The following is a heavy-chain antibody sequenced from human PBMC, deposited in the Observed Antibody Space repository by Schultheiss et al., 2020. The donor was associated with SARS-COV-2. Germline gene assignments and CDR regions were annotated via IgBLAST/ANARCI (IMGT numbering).Heavy chain of an antibody. CDR3: AKDPAATIFGVVNPFYYYYYMDV. CDR2: IKQDGSEK. J-gene: IGHJ6*03. CDR1: GFTFSSYA. V-gene: IGHV3-7*03. D-gene: IGHD3-3*01. Sequence: GGSLRLSCAASGFTFSSYAMSWVRQAPGKGLEWVANIKQDGSEKYYVDSVKGRFTISRDNAKNTLYLQMNSLRAEDTAVYYCAKDPAATIFGVVNPFYYYYYMDVWGKGTTVTVSS.